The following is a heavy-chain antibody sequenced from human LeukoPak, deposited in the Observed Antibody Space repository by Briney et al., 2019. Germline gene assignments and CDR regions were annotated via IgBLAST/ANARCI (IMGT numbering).Heavy chain of an antibody. CDR2: IYHSGST. V-gene: IGHV4-38-2*02. CDR1: GYSISSGYY. J-gene: IGHJ2*01. D-gene: IGHD1-14*01. Sequence: SETLSLTCTVSGYSISSGYYWGWIRQPPGKGLEWIGSIYHSGSTYYNPSLKSRVTISVDTSKNQFSLNLSSVTAADTAIYYCARHDRNHWYFDLWGRGTLVTVSS. CDR3: ARHDRNHWYFDL.